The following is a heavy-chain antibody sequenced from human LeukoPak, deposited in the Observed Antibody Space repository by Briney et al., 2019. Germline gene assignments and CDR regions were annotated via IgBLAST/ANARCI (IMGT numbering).Heavy chain of an antibody. CDR2: IYPGDSDT. J-gene: IGHJ4*02. Sequence: GESLKISCKGSGFSFTTYWIAWVRQMPGKGLEWMGVIYPGDSDTRYSPSFQGQVTISADKSISSAYLQWSSLKASDTAMYYCAISLAVAGTEFDYWGQGTLVTVSS. V-gene: IGHV5-51*01. CDR1: GFSFTTYW. D-gene: IGHD6-19*01. CDR3: AISLAVAGTEFDY.